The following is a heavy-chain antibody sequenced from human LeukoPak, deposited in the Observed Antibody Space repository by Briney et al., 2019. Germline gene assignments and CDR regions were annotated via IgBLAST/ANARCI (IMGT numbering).Heavy chain of an antibody. J-gene: IGHJ6*03. CDR1: GDSISGGNYY. V-gene: IGHV4-61*09. Sequence: NSSETLSLTCTVSGDSISGGNYYWSWSRQPAGKGLEWIGNIHSRGSIKYNPSLESRVSISVDTSKNQFSLKLSSVTATDTAVYYCARDKLNSGWYGEGNYYYMDVWGKGTTVTDSS. CDR2: IHSRGSI. CDR3: ARDKLNSGWYGEGNYYYMDV. D-gene: IGHD6-19*01.